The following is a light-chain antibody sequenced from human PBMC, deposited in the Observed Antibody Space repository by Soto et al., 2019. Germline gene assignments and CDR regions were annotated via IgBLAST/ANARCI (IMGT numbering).Light chain of an antibody. J-gene: IGKJ3*01. CDR2: DTS. V-gene: IGKV3-11*01. Sequence: EIVLTQSPATLSLSPGERATLSCRTSQTIRGLLNWYQQRPGQAPRLLIYDTSNRATDIPARFSGSGSGTDFILTISSLDPEDFAVYYCQQRDNWPFTFGPGTTVDIK. CDR1: QTIRGL. CDR3: QQRDNWPFT.